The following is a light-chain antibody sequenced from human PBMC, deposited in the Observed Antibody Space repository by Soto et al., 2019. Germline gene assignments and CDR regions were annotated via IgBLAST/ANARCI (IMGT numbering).Light chain of an antibody. Sequence: QSALTQPASVSGSPGQSITISCTGTSSDVGGYNYVSWYQQHPGKAPKLMIYDVSNRPSGVSNRFSGSKSGNTASLTISGLPAEDEADYYCSSYTSSSTSYVFGTGTKVTVL. CDR1: SSDVGGYNY. CDR3: SSYTSSSTSYV. V-gene: IGLV2-14*01. J-gene: IGLJ1*01. CDR2: DVS.